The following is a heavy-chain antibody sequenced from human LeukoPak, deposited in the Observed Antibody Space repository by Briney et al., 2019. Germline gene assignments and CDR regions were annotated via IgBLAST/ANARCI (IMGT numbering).Heavy chain of an antibody. CDR2: IYSGGST. CDR3: ARLSGPNWFDP. CDR1: GFTFSSYW. V-gene: IGHV3-53*01. D-gene: IGHD7-27*01. Sequence: GGSLRLSCAASGFTFSSYWMNWVRQAPGKGLEWVSVIYSGGSTYYADSVKGRFTISRDNSKNTLYLQMNSLRAEDTAVYYCARLSGPNWFDPWGQGTLVTASS. J-gene: IGHJ5*02.